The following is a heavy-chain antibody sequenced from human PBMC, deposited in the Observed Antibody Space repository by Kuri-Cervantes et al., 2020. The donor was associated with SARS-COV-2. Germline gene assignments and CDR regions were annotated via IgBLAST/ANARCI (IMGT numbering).Heavy chain of an antibody. J-gene: IGHJ6*02. Sequence: GESLEISCAASGSTFSSYSMNWVRQAPGKGLEWVSSISSSSSYIYYADSVKGRFTISRDNAKNSLYLQMNSLRAEDTAVYYCASLPYYYGSGSAWDYYYGMDVWGQGTTVTVSS. CDR1: GSTFSSYS. CDR3: ASLPYYYGSGSAWDYYYGMDV. CDR2: ISSSSSYI. D-gene: IGHD3-10*01. V-gene: IGHV3-21*01.